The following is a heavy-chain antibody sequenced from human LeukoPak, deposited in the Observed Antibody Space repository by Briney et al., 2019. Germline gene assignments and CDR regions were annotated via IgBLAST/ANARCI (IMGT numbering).Heavy chain of an antibody. CDR2: IYYSGST. CDR1: GGSISSSSYY. D-gene: IGHD1-26*01. Sequence: SETLSLTCTASGGSISSSSYYWGWIRQPPGKGLEWIGSIYYSGSTYYNPSLKSRVTISVDTSKNQFSLKLSSVTAADTAVYYCARQGWELLDYWGQGTLVTVSS. CDR3: ARQGWELLDY. J-gene: IGHJ4*02. V-gene: IGHV4-39*01.